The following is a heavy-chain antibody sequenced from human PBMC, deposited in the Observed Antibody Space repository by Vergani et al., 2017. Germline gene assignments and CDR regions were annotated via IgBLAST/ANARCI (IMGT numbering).Heavy chain of an antibody. CDR1: GYTFTSYA. CDR2: INAGNGNT. Sequence: QVQLVQSGAEVKKPGASVKVSCKASGYTFTSYAMHWVRQAPGKRLEWMGWINAGNGNTKCSQKFQGRVTITRDTSASTVYMELSSLRSGDTAVYYCARGLKYGWFGGMDVWGGDHGHRLL. J-gene: IGHJ6*04. D-gene: IGHD3-16*01. V-gene: IGHV1-3*01. CDR3: ARGLKYGWFGGMDV.